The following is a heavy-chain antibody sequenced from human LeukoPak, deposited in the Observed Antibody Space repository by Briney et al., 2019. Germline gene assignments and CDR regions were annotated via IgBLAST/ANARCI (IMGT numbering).Heavy chain of an antibody. CDR1: GYSFTSYA. V-gene: IGHV1-3*01. J-gene: IGHJ6*04. Sequence: GASVKVSCKASGYSFTSYAMHWVRQAPGQRLEWMGWINAGNGNTKYSQKFQGRVTITRDTSASTAYMELSSLGSEDTAVYYCARDLSCSSTSCYEFSAYYGMDVWGKGTTVTVSS. CDR2: INAGNGNT. CDR3: ARDLSCSSTSCYEFSAYYGMDV. D-gene: IGHD2-2*01.